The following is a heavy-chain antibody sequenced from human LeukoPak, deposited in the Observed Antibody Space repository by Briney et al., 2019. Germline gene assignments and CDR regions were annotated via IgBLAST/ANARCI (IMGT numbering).Heavy chain of an antibody. CDR1: GGSISSYY. V-gene: IGHV4-59*01. CDR3: ARVMNDYVWGSYPEGAFDI. D-gene: IGHD3-16*02. Sequence: SETLSLTCTVSGGSISSYYWSWIRQPPGKGLEWIGYIYYSGSTNYNPSLKSRVTISVDTSKNQFSLKLSSVTAADTAVYYCARVMNDYVWGSYPEGAFDIWGRGTMVTVSS. CDR2: IYYSGST. J-gene: IGHJ3*02.